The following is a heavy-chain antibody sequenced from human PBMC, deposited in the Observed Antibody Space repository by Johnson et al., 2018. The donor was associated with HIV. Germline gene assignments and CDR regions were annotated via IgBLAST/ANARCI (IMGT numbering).Heavy chain of an antibody. D-gene: IGHD6-6*01. Sequence: VQLVESGGDLVQPGGSLRLSCAASGFTFSNYWMSWVRQAPGKGLEWVANIKHDGSEKYYVDSVKGRFTMSRDNAKNSLYLQMNSLRAEDTAVYYCATSQSGAFDIWGQGTKVTVSS. CDR3: ATSQSGAFDI. J-gene: IGHJ3*02. CDR1: GFTFSNYW. CDR2: IKHDGSEK. V-gene: IGHV3-7*01.